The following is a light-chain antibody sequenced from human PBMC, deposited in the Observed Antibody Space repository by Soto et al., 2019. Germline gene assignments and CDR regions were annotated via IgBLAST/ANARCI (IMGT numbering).Light chain of an antibody. CDR1: ESISSQ. V-gene: IGKV3-11*01. CDR2: DAS. Sequence: EIVFTQSHASLSFSPGEGATLSCRASESISSQLVWYQQIPGQAPRLLIYDASNRATGVPARFSGSGSGTEFTLTISSLQSEDFAVYYCQYYGNSPLTFCQGTKVAIK. J-gene: IGKJ1*01. CDR3: QYYGNSPLT.